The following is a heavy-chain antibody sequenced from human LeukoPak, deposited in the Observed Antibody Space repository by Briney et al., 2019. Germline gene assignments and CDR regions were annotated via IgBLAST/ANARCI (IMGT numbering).Heavy chain of an antibody. CDR2: IYTSGTT. Sequence: PSETLSLTCTVSGGSISTYYWSWIRQPAGKGLEWIGHIYTSGTTDYNPPLKSRVTISTDTSNNQVSLKLNSVTAADTAVYYCARLSRIASAGDYDYHSLDVWGQGTTVTVSS. CDR3: ARLSRIASAGDYDYHSLDV. J-gene: IGHJ6*02. D-gene: IGHD6-13*01. V-gene: IGHV4-4*07. CDR1: GGSISTYY.